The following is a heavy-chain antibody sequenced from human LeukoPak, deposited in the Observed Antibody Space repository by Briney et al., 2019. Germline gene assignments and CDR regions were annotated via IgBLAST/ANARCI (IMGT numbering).Heavy chain of an antibody. CDR1: GGTFSSYA. D-gene: IGHD2-2*01. Sequence: GASVKVSCKASGGTFSSYAISWVRQAPGQGLEWMGRIIPILGIANYAQKFQGRVTITADKSTSTAYMELSSLRSEDTAVYYCARGIVVVPASEQYYYYYGMDVWGQGTTVTVSS. CDR2: IIPILGIA. J-gene: IGHJ6*02. CDR3: ARGIVVVPASEQYYYYYGMDV. V-gene: IGHV1-69*04.